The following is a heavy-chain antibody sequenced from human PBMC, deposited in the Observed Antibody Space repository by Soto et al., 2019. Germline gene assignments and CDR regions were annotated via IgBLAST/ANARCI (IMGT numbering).Heavy chain of an antibody. Sequence: SETLSLTCAVSGGAINNGGYSWSWLRQPPGKGLEWIGYISHGGNTYYNPSLRSRVIMSIDKSKNHFSLGLKSVTAADTATYYCARTSYDILTGRLDAFDIWGQGTMVTVSS. V-gene: IGHV4-30-2*01. J-gene: IGHJ3*02. CDR1: GGAINNGGYS. CDR3: ARTSYDILTGRLDAFDI. CDR2: ISHGGNT. D-gene: IGHD3-9*01.